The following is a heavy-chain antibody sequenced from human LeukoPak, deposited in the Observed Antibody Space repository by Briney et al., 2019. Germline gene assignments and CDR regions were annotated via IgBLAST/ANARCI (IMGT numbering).Heavy chain of an antibody. Sequence: HPGGSLILSCSASGFTFSNYDMHWVRQEKGKGLEWVSSIGTGGHTYYAPSVKGRFTISRENDKNSLYLQMNSLGAGDTAIYYCTRGGLEAPCDVWGQGTMVAVSS. CDR1: GFTFSNYD. V-gene: IGHV3-13*01. CDR2: IGTGGHT. D-gene: IGHD5-24*01. CDR3: TRGGLEAPCDV. J-gene: IGHJ3*01.